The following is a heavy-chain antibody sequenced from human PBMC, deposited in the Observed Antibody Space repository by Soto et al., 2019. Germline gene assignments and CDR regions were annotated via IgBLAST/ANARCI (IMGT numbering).Heavy chain of an antibody. D-gene: IGHD5-12*01. CDR3: ARESGYDRDVDY. J-gene: IGHJ4*02. CDR1: GYTFTSYG. V-gene: IGHV1-18*01. CDR2: ISAYNGNT. Sequence: ASVKVSCKAAGYTFTSYGISWVRQAPGQGLEWMGWISAYNGNTNYAQKLRGRVTMTTDTSTSTAYMELRSLRSDDTAVYYCARESGYDRDVDYWGQGTLVTVSS.